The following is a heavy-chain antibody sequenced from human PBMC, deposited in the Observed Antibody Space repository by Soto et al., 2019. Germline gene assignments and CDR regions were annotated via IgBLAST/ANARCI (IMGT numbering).Heavy chain of an antibody. V-gene: IGHV4-59*12. CDR1: GGSISNY. CDR2: IYYSGST. D-gene: IGHD5-18*01. J-gene: IGHJ4*02. CDR3: VRGYGRNFDY. Sequence: TSETLSLTCTVSGGSISNYWSWIRQPPGKGLEWIGYIYYSGSTNYNPSLKSRVTISVDTSKNQFSLKLSSVTAADTAVYYCVRGYGRNFDYWGQGTLVTVSS.